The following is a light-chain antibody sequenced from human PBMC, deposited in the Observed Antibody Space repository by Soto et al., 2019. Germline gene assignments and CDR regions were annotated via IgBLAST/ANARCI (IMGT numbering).Light chain of an antibody. V-gene: IGKV1-39*01. CDR2: AAS. Sequence: DIQMTQSPSSLSASVGDRVTITCRASQSVSSYLNWYQQKPGKAPKLLIYAASSLQSGVPSRFSGSGSGTDFPLTISSLQPPEFATYYCQQRYSTPYTFGQGTKLEIK. J-gene: IGKJ2*01. CDR3: QQRYSTPYT. CDR1: QSVSSY.